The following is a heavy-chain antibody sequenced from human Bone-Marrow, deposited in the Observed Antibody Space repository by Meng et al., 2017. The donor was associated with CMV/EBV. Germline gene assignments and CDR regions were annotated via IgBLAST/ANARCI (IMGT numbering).Heavy chain of an antibody. CDR1: GDSVSSNSAA. CDR2: TYYRSKWYN. Sequence: LRLSCAISGDSVSSNSAAWNWIRQSPSRGLEWLGRTYYRSKWYNDYAVSVKSRITINPDTSKNQFSLQLNSVTPEDTAVYYCARVITGTTLGPPFIDYWGQGTLLTVSS. V-gene: IGHV6-1*01. D-gene: IGHD1-7*01. CDR3: ARVITGTTLGPPFIDY. J-gene: IGHJ4*02.